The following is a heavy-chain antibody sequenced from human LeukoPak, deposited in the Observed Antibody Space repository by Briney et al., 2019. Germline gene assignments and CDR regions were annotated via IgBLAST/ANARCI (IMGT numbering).Heavy chain of an antibody. CDR2: INPNSGGT. D-gene: IGHD3-10*01. CDR3: ARGLKFVYGPGLPGYPLHMDV. J-gene: IGHJ6*03. V-gene: IGHV1-2*06. Sequence: ASVKVSCKASGYTFTGYYMHWVRQAHGQGLEWMGRINPNSGGTNYAQKFQGRVTMTRDTSISTAYMELSRLRSDDTAVYYCARGLKFVYGPGLPGYPLHMDVWGKGTTVTVSS. CDR1: GYTFTGYY.